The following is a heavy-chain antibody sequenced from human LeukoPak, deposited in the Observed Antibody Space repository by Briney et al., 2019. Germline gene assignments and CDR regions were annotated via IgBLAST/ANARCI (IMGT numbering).Heavy chain of an antibody. CDR2: INSDGSST. CDR1: GFTSSTYW. CDR3: ARSYYGDYEDF. Sequence: PGGSLRLSCAASGFTSSTYWIHWVRQAPGKGLMWVSRINSDGSSTSYADSVKGRFTISRDNAKNTVYLHMNSLKVEDTAVYYCARSYYGDYEDFWGQGNLVSVSS. J-gene: IGHJ4*02. V-gene: IGHV3-74*01. D-gene: IGHD4-17*01.